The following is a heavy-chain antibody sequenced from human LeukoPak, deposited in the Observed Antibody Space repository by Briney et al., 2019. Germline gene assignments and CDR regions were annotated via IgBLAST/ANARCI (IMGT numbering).Heavy chain of an antibody. Sequence: SETLSLTCTVSGASFSNYYWSWIRQPPGKGLEWIGYFSYSGSTNYIPSLKSRVTISVDTSKNQFSLKLSSVTAADTAVYYCARGPLDSGYTYFDYWGQGTLVSVAS. D-gene: IGHD5-12*01. CDR1: GASFSNYY. V-gene: IGHV4-59*01. CDR3: ARGPLDSGYTYFDY. J-gene: IGHJ4*02. CDR2: FSYSGST.